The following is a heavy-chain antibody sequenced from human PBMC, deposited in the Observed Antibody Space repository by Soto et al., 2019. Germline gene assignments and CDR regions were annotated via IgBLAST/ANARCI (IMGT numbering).Heavy chain of an antibody. Sequence: PGGSLRLSCAASGFMFTNYGMHWVRQAPGKGLEWVAIVWANGINNYYAAFVEGRFTISRDNSKNSLYLQMNSLRVEDTALYFCVRERGSFDAFDIWGQGTMVTVSS. CDR1: GFMFTNYG. V-gene: IGHV3-33*01. D-gene: IGHD3-10*01. CDR3: VRERGSFDAFDI. CDR2: VWANGINN. J-gene: IGHJ3*02.